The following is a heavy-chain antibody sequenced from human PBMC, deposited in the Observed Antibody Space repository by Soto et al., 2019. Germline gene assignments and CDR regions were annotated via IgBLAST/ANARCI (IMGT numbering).Heavy chain of an antibody. D-gene: IGHD2-8*02. CDR1: GGSFSGYY. CDR2: INHSGST. V-gene: IGHV4-34*01. Sequence: SETLSLTCAVYGGSFSGYYWTWIRQPPGTGLEWIGEINHSGSTKYNPSLKSRVTISVDTSKNQFSLKLTSVTSADTAVYYCARDKITGLFDYWGQGTLVTVSS. J-gene: IGHJ4*02. CDR3: ARDKITGLFDY.